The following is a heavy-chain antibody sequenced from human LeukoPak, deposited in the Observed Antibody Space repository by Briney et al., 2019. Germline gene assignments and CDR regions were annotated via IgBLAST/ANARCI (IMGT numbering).Heavy chain of an antibody. CDR3: AKAGLADY. V-gene: IGHV3-30*18. CDR1: GFTFRNYV. Sequence: GGSLRLSCAASGFTFRNYVIHWVRQAPGKGLEWVAVTSSDLNVKLYADSVKGRFTISRDNSRSTLYLQMNSLRPEDTAVYYCAKAGLADYWGQGTLVTVSS. J-gene: IGHJ4*02. CDR2: TSSDLNVK.